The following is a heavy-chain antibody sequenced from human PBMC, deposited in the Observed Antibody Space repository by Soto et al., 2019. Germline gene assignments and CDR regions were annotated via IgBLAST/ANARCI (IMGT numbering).Heavy chain of an antibody. D-gene: IGHD3-16*02. CDR2: ISSREST. CDR3: ARYRFSDSWSKFDY. CDR1: GASISSDAYY. J-gene: IGHJ4*02. V-gene: IGHV4-31*11. Sequence: SETLSLTCAVSGASISSDAYYWSWIRQHPGKGLEWVGFISSRESTYYSPSLKSRVSISVDTSKNQFSLRLTSVTAADTAVYYCARYRFSDSWSKFDYWGQGTLVTVSS.